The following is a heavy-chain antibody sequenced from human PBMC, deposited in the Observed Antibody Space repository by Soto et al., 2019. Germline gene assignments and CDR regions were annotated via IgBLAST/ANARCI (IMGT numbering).Heavy chain of an antibody. CDR3: ARGARGGAFDI. CDR2: ISSSSSYI. J-gene: IGHJ3*02. Sequence: EVQLVESGGGLVQPGGSLRLSCAASGFTFSSYSMNWVRQAPGKGLEWVSSISSSSSYIYYADSVKGRFTIYRDNAKNSLYLQMNGLRAEYTAVYYCARGARGGAFDIWGQGTMVTVSS. D-gene: IGHD3-16*01. V-gene: IGHV3-21*01. CDR1: GFTFSSYS.